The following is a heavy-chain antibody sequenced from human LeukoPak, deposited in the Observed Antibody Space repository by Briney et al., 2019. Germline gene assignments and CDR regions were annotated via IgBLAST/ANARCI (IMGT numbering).Heavy chain of an antibody. CDR2: INPNIGGT. J-gene: IGHJ4*02. V-gene: IGHV1-2*02. Sequence: ASVKVSCKASGYTFTGYYLHWVRQAPGQGLEWMGWINPNIGGTNYAQKFKRRVTMTRNTSISTAYMELSRLRSDDTAVYYCAREGVRYYGSGSYYSTWGQGTLVTVSS. CDR3: AREGVRYYGSGSYYST. CDR1: GYTFTGYY. D-gene: IGHD3-10*01.